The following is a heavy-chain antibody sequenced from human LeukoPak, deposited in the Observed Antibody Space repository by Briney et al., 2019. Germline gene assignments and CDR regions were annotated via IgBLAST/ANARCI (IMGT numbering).Heavy chain of an antibody. V-gene: IGHV1-46*01. CDR3: ARETTVAGKIDY. CDR2: INPSGGST. J-gene: IGHJ4*02. D-gene: IGHD6-19*01. Sequence: ASAKVSCKASGYTFTSYYMHWVRQAPGQGLEWMGIINPSGGSTSYAQKFQGRVTMTRDTSTSTVYMELSSLRSEDTAVYYCARETTVAGKIDYWGQGTLVTVSS. CDR1: GYTFTSYY.